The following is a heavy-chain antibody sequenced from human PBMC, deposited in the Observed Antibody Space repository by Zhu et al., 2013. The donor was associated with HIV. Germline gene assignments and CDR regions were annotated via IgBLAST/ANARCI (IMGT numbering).Heavy chain of an antibody. Sequence: EVQLVESGGGLVQPGGSLRLSCAASGFTFSSYEMNWVRQAPGKGLEWVSYISSSGSTIYYADSVKGRFTISRDNAKNSLYLQMNSLRAEDTAVYYCARKSGYGGNSDYFDYWGQGTLVTVSS. CDR2: ISSSGSTI. J-gene: IGHJ4*02. CDR1: GFTFSSYE. CDR3: ARKSGYGGNSDYFDY. V-gene: IGHV3-48*03. D-gene: IGHD4-17*01.